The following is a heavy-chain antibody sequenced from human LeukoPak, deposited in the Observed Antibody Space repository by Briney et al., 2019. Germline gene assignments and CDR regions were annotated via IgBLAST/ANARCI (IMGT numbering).Heavy chain of an antibody. CDR2: ISGSGYNT. J-gene: IGHJ4*02. CDR3: AKDYIGYDQDFDY. V-gene: IGHV3-23*01. Sequence: GGSLRLSCAASGFTFSSYAMSWVRQAPGKGLEWVSSISGSGYNTYYANSVKGRFSISRDNSKNTLDLQMNSLRAEDTAVYYCAKDYIGYDQDFDYWGQGALVTVSS. D-gene: IGHD2-2*01. CDR1: GFTFSSYA.